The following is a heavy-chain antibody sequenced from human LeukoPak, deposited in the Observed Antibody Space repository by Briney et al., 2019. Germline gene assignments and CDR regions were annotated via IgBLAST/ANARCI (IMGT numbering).Heavy chain of an antibody. CDR1: GFTFTNYY. CDR2: ISTTGGSM. Sequence: GGSLRLSCAASGFTFTNYYMNWVRQAPGKGLEWVSSISTTGGSMSYADSVEGRFTISRDNAKNSLYLQMSSLTAEDTAVYYCATKIAAPHWGQGTLVTVSS. D-gene: IGHD6-6*01. CDR3: ATKIAAPH. J-gene: IGHJ4*02. V-gene: IGHV3-21*01.